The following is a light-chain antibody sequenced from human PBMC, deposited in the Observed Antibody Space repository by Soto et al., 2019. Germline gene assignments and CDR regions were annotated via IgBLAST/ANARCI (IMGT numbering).Light chain of an antibody. V-gene: IGKV3-15*01. CDR3: QQYDKWPRT. J-gene: IGKJ1*01. CDR2: DAS. Sequence: EKVMTQSPATLSVSPGERATLSCRASHSVRSNLAWYQQKPGQPPSLLIYDASTRATGIPSRFSGSGSGTEFTLTISSLKSEDFAVYYCQQYDKWPRTFGKGIKVDI. CDR1: HSVRSN.